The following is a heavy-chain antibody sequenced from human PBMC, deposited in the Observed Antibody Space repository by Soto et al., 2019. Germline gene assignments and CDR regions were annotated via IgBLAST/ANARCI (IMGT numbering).Heavy chain of an antibody. Sequence: EVQLLESGGGLVQPGGSLRLSCAASGFTFSSYAKSWVRQAPGKGLEWVSAISGSGGSTYYADSVKGRFTISRDNSKNTLYLQMNSLRAEDTAVYYCAEVRGAPHNWFDPWGQGTLVTVSS. V-gene: IGHV3-23*01. D-gene: IGHD3-10*01. CDR2: ISGSGGST. J-gene: IGHJ5*02. CDR3: AEVRGAPHNWFDP. CDR1: GFTFSSYA.